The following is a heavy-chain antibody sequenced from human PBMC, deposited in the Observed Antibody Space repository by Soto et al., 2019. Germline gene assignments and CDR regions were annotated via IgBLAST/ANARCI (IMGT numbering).Heavy chain of an antibody. V-gene: IGHV1-69*06. Sequence: QVQLVQSGAEVKETGSSVKVSCKSSGYIFKNYAVTWLRQAPGQGLEWMGGIIPVFGTPDYSQKFRGRVTNTADKSTSTVYMELKSLTSEDTAVYYCARHLYDYACGSYRHWGQGTLVTVSS. CDR3: ARHLYDYACGSYRH. CDR1: GYIFKNYA. D-gene: IGHD3-16*02. J-gene: IGHJ4*02. CDR2: IIPVFGTP.